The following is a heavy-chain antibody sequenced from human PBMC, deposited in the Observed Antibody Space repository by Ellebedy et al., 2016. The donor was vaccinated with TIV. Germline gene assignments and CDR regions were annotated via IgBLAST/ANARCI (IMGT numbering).Heavy chain of an antibody. J-gene: IGHJ4*02. CDR3: ARHLDGSTLDY. D-gene: IGHD2-2*01. Sequence: GGSLRLSXAASGFTFSTYHMNWVRQAPGKGLEWVSSIPISGRYIYYADSVKGRFTVSRDNAKNSLYLQMNSLRAEDTAVYYCARHLDGSTLDYWGQGTLVTVSS. CDR2: IPISGRYI. V-gene: IGHV3-21*01. CDR1: GFTFSTYH.